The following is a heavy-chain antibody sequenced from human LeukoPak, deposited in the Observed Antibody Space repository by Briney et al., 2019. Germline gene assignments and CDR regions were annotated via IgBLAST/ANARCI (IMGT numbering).Heavy chain of an antibody. Sequence: ASVKVSCKASGYTFTSYDINWVRQATGQGLEWMGWMNPNSGNTGYAQKFQGRVTMTRNTSISTAYMELSSLRSEDTAVYYCARGGGSSWSYYYGMDVWGQGTTVTVSS. D-gene: IGHD6-13*01. V-gene: IGHV1-8*02. J-gene: IGHJ6*02. CDR3: ARGGGSSWSYYYGMDV. CDR1: GYTFTSYD. CDR2: MNPNSGNT.